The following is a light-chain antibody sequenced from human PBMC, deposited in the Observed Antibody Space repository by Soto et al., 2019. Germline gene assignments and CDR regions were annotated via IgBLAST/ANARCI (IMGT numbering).Light chain of an antibody. J-gene: IGKJ5*01. CDR2: AAS. Sequence: DLRVSHSLTYLSVSLTISVTLTFLASQSISSYLNWYQQKPGKAHKLLIYAASSLQSGVPSRFSGSGSGTDFTLTISRLQPEDFATYYCQQSYINTIKFGQGTRLEIK. V-gene: IGKV1-39*01. CDR3: QQSYINTIK. CDR1: QSISSY.